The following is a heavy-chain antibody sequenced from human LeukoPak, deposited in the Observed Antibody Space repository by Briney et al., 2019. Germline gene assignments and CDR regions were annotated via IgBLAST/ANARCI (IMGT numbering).Heavy chain of an antibody. CDR1: GFTFSSYG. CDR2: ISGSGGST. J-gene: IGHJ4*02. CDR3: AKENTPSQYCGGDCCLDY. D-gene: IGHD2-21*02. V-gene: IGHV3-23*01. Sequence: PGGSLRLSCAASGFTFSSYGMSWVRQAPGKGLEWVSAISGSGGSTYYADSVKGRFTISRDNSKNTLYLQMNSLRAEDTAVYYCAKENTPSQYCGGDCCLDYWGQGTLVTVSS.